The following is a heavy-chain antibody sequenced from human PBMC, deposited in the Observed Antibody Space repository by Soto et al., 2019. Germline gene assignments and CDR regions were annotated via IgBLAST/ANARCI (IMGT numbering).Heavy chain of an antibody. CDR1: GGSISNYY. J-gene: IGHJ4*02. V-gene: IGHV4-59*01. D-gene: IGHD5-18*01. CDR3: ARGVIVDTAMVWGFDY. CDR2: IYYSGST. Sequence: SETLSLTCTVSGGSISNYYWTWIRQPPGKGLEWIGYIYYSGSTNYNPSLKSRVTISVDTSKNQFSLKLSSVTAADTAVYYCARGVIVDTAMVWGFDYWGQGTLVTVSS.